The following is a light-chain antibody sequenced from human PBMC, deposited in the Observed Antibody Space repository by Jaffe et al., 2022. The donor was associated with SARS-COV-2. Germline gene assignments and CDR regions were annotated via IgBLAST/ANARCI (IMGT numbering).Light chain of an antibody. V-gene: IGKV4-1*01. J-gene: IGKJ2*01. CDR3: QQYYSTPYT. Sequence: DIVMTQFPDSLAVSLGERATINCKSSQSVLYSSNNKNYLAWYQQKPGQPPKLLIYWASTRESGVPDRFSGSGSGTDFILTISSLQAEDVALYYCQQYYSTPYTFGQGTKLEIK. CDR2: WAS. CDR1: QSVLYSSNNKNY.